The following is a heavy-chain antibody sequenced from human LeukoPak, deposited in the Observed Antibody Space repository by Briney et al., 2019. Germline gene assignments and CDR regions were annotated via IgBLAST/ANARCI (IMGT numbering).Heavy chain of an antibody. CDR2: IRSKAYGGTT. CDR1: GFTFCDYA. V-gene: IGHV3-49*04. J-gene: IGHJ4*02. D-gene: IGHD3-10*01. Sequence: PGGSLRLSCTASGFTFCDYAMSWVRQAPGKGLEWVGFIRSKAYGGTTDYAASVKGRFTISRDDSKSIAYLKMNSLKTEDTAVYYCTRTGRFGELLAFDYWGQGTLVAVSS. CDR3: TRTGRFGELLAFDY.